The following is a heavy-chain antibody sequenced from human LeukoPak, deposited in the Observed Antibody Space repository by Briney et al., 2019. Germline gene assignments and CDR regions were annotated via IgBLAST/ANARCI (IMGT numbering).Heavy chain of an antibody. D-gene: IGHD6-13*01. CDR1: RGTFSSYA. J-gene: IGHJ5*02. CDR2: MNPVSGNA. CDR3: ARGTGQLASHWFDP. Sequence: ASVTVSCQASRGTFSSYAISWLRQAPGQGLEWMGWMNPVSGNAGSAQKFQGRVTLTGDTSISTAYMELSSLRSEDTAVYYCARGTGQLASHWFDPWGQGTLVTVSS. V-gene: IGHV1-8*02.